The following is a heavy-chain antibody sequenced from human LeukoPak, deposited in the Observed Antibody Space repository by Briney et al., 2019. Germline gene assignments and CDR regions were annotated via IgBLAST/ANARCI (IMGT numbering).Heavy chain of an antibody. CDR3: ARVSRAYCGGDCRDAFDI. J-gene: IGHJ3*02. D-gene: IGHD2-21*02. CDR1: GFTFSSYS. Sequence: GGSLRLSCVASGFTFSSYSMNWVRQAPGKGLEWVSYISSSSSTIYYADSVKGRFTISRDNAKNSLYLQMNSLRAEDTAVYYCARVSRAYCGGDCRDAFDIWGQGTMVTVSS. V-gene: IGHV3-48*01. CDR2: ISSSSSTI.